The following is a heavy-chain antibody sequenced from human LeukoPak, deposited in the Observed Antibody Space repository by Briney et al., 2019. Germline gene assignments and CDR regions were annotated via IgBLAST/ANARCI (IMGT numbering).Heavy chain of an antibody. CDR3: AGAREFYDGGDYCDY. J-gene: IGHJ4*02. D-gene: IGHD3-22*01. V-gene: IGHV3-49*03. Sequence: PGGSLRLSCTASGFTFGDYAMSWFRQAPGKGLEWVGFMRSRAYGGTTEYVASVRGRFTISRDDSKSIAYLQMNSLKTEDAAVYYCAGAREFYDGGDYCDYWGQGTLVTVSS. CDR1: GFTFGDYA. CDR2: MRSRAYGGTT.